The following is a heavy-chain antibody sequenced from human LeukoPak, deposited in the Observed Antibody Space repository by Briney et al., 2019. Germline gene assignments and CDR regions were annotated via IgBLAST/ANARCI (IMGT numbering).Heavy chain of an antibody. CDR2: IRYDGNDK. CDR1: GFIFNSYG. Sequence: GGSLRLSCAASGFIFNSYGMHWVRQAPGKGLEWVAFIRYDGNDKSYADSVKGRFTISRDNSKNTLYLQMNSLRTEDTAVYYCARGGEWELLFDYWGQGTLVTVSS. V-gene: IGHV3-30*02. D-gene: IGHD1-26*01. J-gene: IGHJ4*02. CDR3: ARGGEWELLFDY.